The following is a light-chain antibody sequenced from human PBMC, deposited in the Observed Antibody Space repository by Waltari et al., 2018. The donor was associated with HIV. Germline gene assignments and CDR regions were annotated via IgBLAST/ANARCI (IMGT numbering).Light chain of an antibody. CDR3: QQYGSSPIT. Sequence: EIVLTQSPGTLSLSPGERATLPCSASQSVSSSYLGWYQQKVGQAPRLLIYAASNRATGIPDRFSGSGSGTDFTLTISRLEPEDFAVYYCQQYGSSPITFGQGTRLEIK. J-gene: IGKJ5*01. CDR2: AAS. CDR1: QSVSSSY. V-gene: IGKV3-20*01.